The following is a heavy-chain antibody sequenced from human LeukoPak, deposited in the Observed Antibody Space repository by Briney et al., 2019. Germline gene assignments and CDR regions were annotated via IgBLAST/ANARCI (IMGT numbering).Heavy chain of an antibody. Sequence: SETLSLTCTVSGGSISNYHWGWIRQPPGKGLEWIGYIFYSGSTNDNPSLKSRVTISVDTSKNQFSLRLSSVTAADTAVYYCARPGSSGWYLKRRGGGYAFDYWGQGTLVTVSS. V-gene: IGHV4-59*01. CDR1: GGSISNYH. J-gene: IGHJ4*02. CDR3: ARPGSSGWYLKRRGGGYAFDY. CDR2: IFYSGST. D-gene: IGHD6-19*01.